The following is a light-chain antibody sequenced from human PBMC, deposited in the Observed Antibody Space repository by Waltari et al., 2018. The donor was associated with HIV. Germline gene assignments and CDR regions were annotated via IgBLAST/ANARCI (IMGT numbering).Light chain of an antibody. CDR3: AAWDDSLNGWV. Sequence: QSVLTQPPSASGTPGPRVTISCSGTSSNIGRHALNWYQHPPGTAPKLLIYSNNQRPSGVPDRFSGSKSGTSASLAISVLQSEDEADYYCAAWDDSLNGWVFGGGTKLTVL. CDR1: SSNIGRHA. V-gene: IGLV1-44*01. CDR2: SNN. J-gene: IGLJ3*02.